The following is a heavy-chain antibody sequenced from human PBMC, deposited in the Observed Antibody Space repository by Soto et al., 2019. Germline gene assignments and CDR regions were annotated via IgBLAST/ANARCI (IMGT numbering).Heavy chain of an antibody. CDR1: VGSISGGGYY. Sequence: PSETLSLTCSVSVGSISGGGYYWSWIRQHPGKGLEWIGYIYYSGSTYHNPSLKSRATISVDTSKNQFSLKLSSVTAADTAVYYCARGGIRVGMDVWGQGTTVTVSS. D-gene: IGHD3-16*01. J-gene: IGHJ6*02. V-gene: IGHV4-31*03. CDR2: IYYSGST. CDR3: ARGGIRVGMDV.